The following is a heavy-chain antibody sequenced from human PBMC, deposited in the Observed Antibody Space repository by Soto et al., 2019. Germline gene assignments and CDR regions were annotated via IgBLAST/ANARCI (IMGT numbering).Heavy chain of an antibody. CDR3: ARDNCISTSCDTYYCYYGMDV. J-gene: IGHJ6*02. Sequence: EVQLVESGGGLVQPGGSLRLSCAASGFTFSRYSMNWVRQAPGKGLEWVSYISSSSSTIYYTDSVKGRFTISRDNAKNSLYLQMNSLRDEDTAVYYCARDNCISTSCDTYYCYYGMDVWGQGTTVTVSS. V-gene: IGHV3-48*02. D-gene: IGHD2-2*01. CDR1: GFTFSRYS. CDR2: ISSSSSTI.